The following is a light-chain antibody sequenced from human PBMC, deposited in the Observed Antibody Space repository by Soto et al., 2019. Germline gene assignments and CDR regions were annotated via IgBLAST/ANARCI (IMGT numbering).Light chain of an antibody. CDR3: QQRSNWPLT. J-gene: IGKJ4*01. Sequence: EIVLTQSPATLSLSPGARATLSCRASQSVSSSLAWYQQKPGQAPRLLIYEASSRATGIPARFSGSRSGTDFTLTISSLEPEDFAIYYCQQRSNWPLTFGGGTKVEIK. CDR1: QSVSSS. V-gene: IGKV3-11*01. CDR2: EAS.